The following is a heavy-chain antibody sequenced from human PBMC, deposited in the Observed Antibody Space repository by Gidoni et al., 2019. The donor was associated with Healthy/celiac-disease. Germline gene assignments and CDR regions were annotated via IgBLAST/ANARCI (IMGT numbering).Heavy chain of an antibody. D-gene: IGHD3-22*01. J-gene: IGHJ4*02. CDR2: IYYSGST. V-gene: IGHV4-39*01. Sequence: QLQLQESGPGLVKPSETLSLTCTVSGGSISRSRYYWGWIRQPPGKRLEWIGSIYYSGSTYYNPTLKSRVTISVDTSKNQFSLKLSSVTATDTAVYYCARQRQSYYYDSSGPGDYWGQGTLVTVSS. CDR3: ARQRQSYYYDSSGPGDY. CDR1: GGSISRSRYY.